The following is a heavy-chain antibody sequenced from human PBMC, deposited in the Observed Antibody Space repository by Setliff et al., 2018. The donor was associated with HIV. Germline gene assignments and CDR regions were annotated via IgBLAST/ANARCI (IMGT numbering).Heavy chain of an antibody. CDR3: ARGKGVGGVIITGGLDV. V-gene: IGHV1-8*01. D-gene: IGHD3-10*01. CDR2: MNPHSGVS. Sequence: GAPVKVSCKPSGHTFTNYDIHWMRRATGQGLEWMGWMNPHSGVSGYALKFHDRVTMTRDTSLPTAYMEQSSLTSEDTAVYYCARGKGVGGVIITGGLDVWGQGTTVTVSS. J-gene: IGHJ6*02. CDR1: GHTFTNYD.